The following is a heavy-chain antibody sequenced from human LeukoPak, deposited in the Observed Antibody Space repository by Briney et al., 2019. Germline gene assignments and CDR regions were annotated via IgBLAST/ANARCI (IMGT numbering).Heavy chain of an antibody. Sequence: PGGSLRLSCAASGFTFSSYAMSWVRQAPGKGLEWVSAISGSGSSTYYADSVKGRFTISRDNSKNTLYLQMNSLRAEDTAVYYCAKEPYDILTGYFSMGYWGQGTLVTVSS. CDR1: GFTFSSYA. D-gene: IGHD3-9*01. CDR3: AKEPYDILTGYFSMGY. J-gene: IGHJ4*02. V-gene: IGHV3-23*01. CDR2: ISGSGSST.